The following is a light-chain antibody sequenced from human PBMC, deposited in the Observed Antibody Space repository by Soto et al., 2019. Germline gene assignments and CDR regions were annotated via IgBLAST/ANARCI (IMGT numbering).Light chain of an antibody. CDR2: GAS. V-gene: IGKV3-20*01. CDR3: QQYGISLIT. CDR1: QTVSSSY. Sequence: EIVLTQSPGTLSLSPGERATLSCRASQTVSSSYLAWYQQKPGQAPRLLIYGASSRATGIPDRFSGSGSGTDFPLTISRLEPEDFAVYYCQQYGISLITFGQGTRLDIK. J-gene: IGKJ5*01.